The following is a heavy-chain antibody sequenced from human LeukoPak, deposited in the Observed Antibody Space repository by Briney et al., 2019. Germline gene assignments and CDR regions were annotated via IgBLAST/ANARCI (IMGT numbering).Heavy chain of an antibody. D-gene: IGHD2-2*01. Sequence: ASVKVSCKASGYTFTGYYMHWVRQAPGQGLEWMGWINPNSGGTNYAQKFQGRVTMTRDTSISPAYMELSRLRSDDTAVYYCATYCSSTSCPNWFDPWGQGTLVTVSS. CDR3: ATYCSSTSCPNWFDP. V-gene: IGHV1-2*02. CDR1: GYTFTGYY. J-gene: IGHJ5*02. CDR2: INPNSGGT.